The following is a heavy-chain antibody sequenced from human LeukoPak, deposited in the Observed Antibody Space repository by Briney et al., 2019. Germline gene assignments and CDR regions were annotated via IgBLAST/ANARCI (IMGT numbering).Heavy chain of an antibody. D-gene: IGHD6-19*01. CDR2: IYPGDSDT. J-gene: IGHJ3*02. CDR1: GYSFTSYW. CDR3: ARQVAGMSVLVDALDI. V-gene: IGHV5-51*01. Sequence: GESLKISCKGSGYSFTSYWIGWVRQMPGKGLEWMGIIYPGDSDTRYSPSFQGQVTISADKSISTAYLQWSSLKASDTAMYYCARQVAGMSVLVDALDIWGQGTMVTVSS.